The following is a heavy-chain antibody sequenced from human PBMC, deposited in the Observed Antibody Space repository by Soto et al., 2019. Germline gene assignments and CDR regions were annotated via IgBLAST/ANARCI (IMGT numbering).Heavy chain of an antibody. D-gene: IGHD3-3*01. J-gene: IGHJ6*03. CDR1: GFTFSDYY. CDR3: ARDQLRFLEWRVYYMDV. Sequence: GGSLRLSCAASGFTFSDYYMSWIRQAPGKGLEWVSYISSSGSTIYYADSVKGRFTISRDNAKNSLYLQMNSLRAEDTAVYYCARDQLRFLEWRVYYMDVWGKGTTVTVSS. V-gene: IGHV3-11*01. CDR2: ISSSGSTI.